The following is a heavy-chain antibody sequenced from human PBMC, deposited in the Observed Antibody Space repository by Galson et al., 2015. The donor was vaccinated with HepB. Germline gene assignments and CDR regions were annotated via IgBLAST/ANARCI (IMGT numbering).Heavy chain of an antibody. CDR1: GFTFSSYW. V-gene: IGHV3-7*03. Sequence: SLRLSCAASGFTFSSYWMSWVRQAPGKGLEWVANIKQDGSEKYYVDSVKGRFTISRDNAKNSLYLQMNSLRAEDTAVYYCARGPLLRLSYYFDYWGQGTLVTVSS. CDR3: ARGPLLRLSYYFDY. D-gene: IGHD3-16*02. CDR2: IKQDGSEK. J-gene: IGHJ4*02.